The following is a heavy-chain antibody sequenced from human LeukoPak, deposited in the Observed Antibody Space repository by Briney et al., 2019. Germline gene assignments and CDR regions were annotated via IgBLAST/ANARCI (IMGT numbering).Heavy chain of an antibody. CDR2: ISSSSSYI. J-gene: IGHJ4*02. D-gene: IGHD3-3*01. Sequence: GGSLRLSCAASGFTFSSYSMNWVRQAPGKGLEWVSSISSSSSYIYYADSVKSRFTISRDNAKNSLYLQMNSLRAEDTAVYYCARAALEWLSLDYWGQGTLVTVSS. CDR1: GFTFSSYS. V-gene: IGHV3-21*01. CDR3: ARAALEWLSLDY.